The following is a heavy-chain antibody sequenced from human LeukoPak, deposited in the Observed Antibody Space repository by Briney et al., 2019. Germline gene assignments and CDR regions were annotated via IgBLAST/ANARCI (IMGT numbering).Heavy chain of an antibody. J-gene: IGHJ4*02. CDR1: GDSVSNNGAA. V-gene: IGHV6-1*01. CDR3: ARDPPVASSIFDS. Sequence: SQTVSLTCAISGDSVSNNGAAWNWLRQSPSRGLEWLGRTYYRSKWYNDYALSVRGRITINPDTSKNQFSLQLNSVTPEDTAVYYCARDPPVASSIFDSWGQGTLVTVSS. CDR2: TYYRSKWYN.